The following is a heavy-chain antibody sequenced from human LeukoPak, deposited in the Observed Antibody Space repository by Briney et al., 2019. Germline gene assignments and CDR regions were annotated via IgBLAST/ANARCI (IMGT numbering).Heavy chain of an antibody. J-gene: IGHJ1*01. Sequence: SVTVSFKASGGTFSSYAISWVRQAPGQGLVWMGGIIPIFGTANYAQKFQGRVTITTDESTSTAYMGLSSLRSEDTAIYYCAKGAPGGIWPSQQIYFQHWGQGTLVTVSS. D-gene: IGHD3-16*01. CDR2: IIPIFGTA. CDR3: AKGAPGGIWPSQQIYFQH. V-gene: IGHV1-69*05. CDR1: GGTFSSYA.